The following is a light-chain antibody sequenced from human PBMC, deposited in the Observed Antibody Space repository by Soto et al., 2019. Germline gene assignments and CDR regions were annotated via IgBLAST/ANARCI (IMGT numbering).Light chain of an antibody. Sequence: EIVLTQSPAILSVSPGERATLSCRASQSISRSLAWYQQKPGQAPRLLISDASTRATGIPARFSGSGSGTEFTLTISSLQSEDFATYYCQQSYSTTWTFGQGTKVDIK. CDR3: QQSYSTTWT. V-gene: IGKV3-15*01. CDR2: DAS. J-gene: IGKJ1*01. CDR1: QSISRS.